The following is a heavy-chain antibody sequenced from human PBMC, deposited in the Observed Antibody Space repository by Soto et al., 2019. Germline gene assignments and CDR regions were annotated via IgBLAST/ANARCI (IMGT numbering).Heavy chain of an antibody. CDR3: ARGSSGWDLYYYYGMDV. V-gene: IGHV3-33*01. J-gene: IGHJ6*02. D-gene: IGHD6-19*01. CDR2: IWYDGSNK. Sequence: GGSLRLSCAASGFTFSSYGMHWVRQAPGKGLEWVAVIWYDGSNKYYADSVKGRFTISRDNSKNTLYLQMNSLRAEDTAVYYCARGSSGWDLYYYYGMDVWGQGTTVTVSS. CDR1: GFTFSSYG.